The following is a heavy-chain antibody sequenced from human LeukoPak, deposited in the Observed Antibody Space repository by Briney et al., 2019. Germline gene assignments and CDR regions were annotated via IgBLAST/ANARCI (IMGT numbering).Heavy chain of an antibody. D-gene: IGHD2-2*01. J-gene: IGHJ4*02. CDR1: GGSISSSSYY. V-gene: IGHV4-39*01. Sequence: SETLSLTCTVSGGSISSSSYYWGWIRQPPGKGLEWIGSIYYSGSTYYNPSLKSRVTISVDTSKNQFSLKLSSVTAADTAVYYCARILAARPDFDYRGQGTLVTVSS. CDR2: IYYSGST. CDR3: ARILAARPDFDY.